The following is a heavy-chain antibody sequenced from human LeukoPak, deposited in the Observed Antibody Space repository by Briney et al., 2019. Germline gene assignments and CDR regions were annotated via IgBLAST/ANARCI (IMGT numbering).Heavy chain of an antibody. CDR1: GGSISSSSYY. CDR3: ARGLLPFDY. V-gene: IGHV4-61*01. J-gene: IGHJ4*02. Sequence: SETLSLTCTVSGGSISSSSYYWSWIRQPPGKGLEWIGYIYYSGSTNYNPSLKSRVTISVDTSKNQFSLKLSSVTAADTAVYYCARGLLPFDYWGQGTLVTVSS. D-gene: IGHD2-15*01. CDR2: IYYSGST.